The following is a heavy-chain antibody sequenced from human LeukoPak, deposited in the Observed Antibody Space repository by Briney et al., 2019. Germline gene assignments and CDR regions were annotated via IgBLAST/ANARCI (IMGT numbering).Heavy chain of an antibody. J-gene: IGHJ4*01. Sequence: PGRSLRLSCAASGFTFSSYGMHWVSQAPGKGLVWVAVIWYDGSNKYYADSVKGRFTISRDNSKKMLYLQVNRLSAQDTPVAYSAKGYSSGWPYYFDYWGHGTLVTVSS. CDR3: AKGYSSGWPYYFDY. CDR2: IWYDGSNK. V-gene: IGHV3-33*06. D-gene: IGHD6-19*01. CDR1: GFTFSSYG.